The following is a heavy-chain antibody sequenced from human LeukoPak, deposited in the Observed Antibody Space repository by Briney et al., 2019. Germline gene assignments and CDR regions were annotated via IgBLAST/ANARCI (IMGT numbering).Heavy chain of an antibody. Sequence: SETLSLTCTVSGGSISSSSYYWDWIRQPPGKGLEWIGSIYYSGSTYYNPSLMSRVTISVDTSKNQFSLKLTSVTAADTAVYYCATTVTYDSSGYYSPHFDYWGQGTLVTVSS. CDR2: IYYSGST. D-gene: IGHD3-22*01. V-gene: IGHV4-39*01. J-gene: IGHJ4*02. CDR3: ATTVTYDSSGYYSPHFDY. CDR1: GGSISSSSYY.